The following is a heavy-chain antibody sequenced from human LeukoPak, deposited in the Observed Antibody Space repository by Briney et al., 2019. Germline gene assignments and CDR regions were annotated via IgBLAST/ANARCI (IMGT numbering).Heavy chain of an antibody. CDR3: ARKNDGCSSTSCYGVRGYYYYYMDV. CDR1: TFTFSSYS. CDR2: ISSSSSYI. Sequence: GGSLRLSCVAFTFTFSSYSMNWVRQAPGKGLGWVSSISSSSSYIYYTDSAKDRFTRSRNNAKNSTSLQMNSLRAEDTAVYYCARKNDGCSSTSCYGVRGYYYYYMDVWGKGTTVTVSS. V-gene: IGHV3-21*01. D-gene: IGHD2-2*01. J-gene: IGHJ6*03.